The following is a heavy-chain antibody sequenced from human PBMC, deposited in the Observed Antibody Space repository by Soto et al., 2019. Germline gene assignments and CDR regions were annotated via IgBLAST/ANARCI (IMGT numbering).Heavy chain of an antibody. Sequence: HVTLVQSGGELKKPGASVKVSCNTSGYTFNTYFITWVRQAPGQGLEWMGWISPHNGNTNYAEKFQRRDTMTADTITKTAYMEMRNLRIDDTAVYSCARDTGNSCDYWGQVTPGTVSS. CDR2: ISPHNGNT. CDR1: GYTFNTYF. J-gene: IGHJ4*02. CDR3: ARDTGNSCDY. V-gene: IGHV1-18*01.